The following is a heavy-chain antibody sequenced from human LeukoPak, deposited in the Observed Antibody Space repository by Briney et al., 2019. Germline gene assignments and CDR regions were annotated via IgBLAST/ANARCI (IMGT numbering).Heavy chain of an antibody. Sequence: SETLSLTCTVSGGSISSYYWSWIRQPPGKGLERIGYIYYSGSTNYNPSLKSRVTISVDTSKNQFSLKLSSVTAADTAVYYCAGNYYDSSGYYGMDVWGQGTTVTVSS. CDR2: IYYSGST. V-gene: IGHV4-59*01. CDR3: AGNYYDSSGYYGMDV. J-gene: IGHJ6*02. CDR1: GGSISSYY. D-gene: IGHD3-22*01.